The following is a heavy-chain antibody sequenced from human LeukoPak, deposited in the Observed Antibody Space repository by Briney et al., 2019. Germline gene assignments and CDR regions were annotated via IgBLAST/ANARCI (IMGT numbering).Heavy chain of an antibody. J-gene: IGHJ5*02. CDR2: IYYSGST. CDR3: ARGPYSSSWYWFDP. D-gene: IGHD6-13*01. CDR1: GGSISSSSYY. V-gene: IGHV4-39*07. Sequence: PSETLSLTCTVSGGSISSSSYYWGWIRQPPGKGLEWIGSIYYSGSTYYNPSLKSRVTISVDTSKNQFSLKLSSVTAADTAVYYCARGPYSSSWYWFDPWGQGTLVTVSS.